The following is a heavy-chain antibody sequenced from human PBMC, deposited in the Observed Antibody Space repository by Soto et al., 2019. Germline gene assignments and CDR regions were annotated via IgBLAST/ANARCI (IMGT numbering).Heavy chain of an antibody. J-gene: IGHJ6*02. CDR2: INSDGRST. V-gene: IGHV3-74*01. CDR3: VREIGYYGMDV. CDR1: GFIFSNCW. Sequence: EVQLVESGGGLVQPGGSLRLSCVASGFIFSNCWMHWVRQAPGMGLVWVSHINSDGRSTTYADSVKGRFTISRDNAKNTLYLKMNSLRAEDTAVYYCVREIGYYGMDVGGRGSTFIVS. D-gene: IGHD3-22*01.